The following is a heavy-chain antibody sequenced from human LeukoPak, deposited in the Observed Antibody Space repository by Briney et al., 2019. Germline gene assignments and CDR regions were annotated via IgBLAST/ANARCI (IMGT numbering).Heavy chain of an antibody. Sequence: PGGSLRLSCAASGFTFSSYAMSWVRQAPGKGLEWVTAISGRGGSTYYADSVKGRFTISRDISKNTLYLQMNSLRAEDTAVYYCAKDPGCSSTSCYKDGAFDIWGQGTMVTVSS. V-gene: IGHV3-23*01. CDR3: AKDPGCSSTSCYKDGAFDI. D-gene: IGHD2-2*02. CDR2: ISGRGGST. J-gene: IGHJ3*02. CDR1: GFTFSSYA.